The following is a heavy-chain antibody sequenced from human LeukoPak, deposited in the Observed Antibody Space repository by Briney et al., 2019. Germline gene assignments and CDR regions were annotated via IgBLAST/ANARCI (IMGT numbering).Heavy chain of an antibody. CDR3: ARGWVRGAKHFDY. CDR2: INPNSGGT. Sequence: ASVKVSCKASGYTFTGYYMHWVRQAPGQGLEWMGWINPNSGGTNYAQKFQGRVTMTRDTSISTAYMELSRLRSDDTAVYYCARGWVRGAKHFDYWGQGTLVTVSS. CDR1: GYTFTGYY. D-gene: IGHD3-10*01. V-gene: IGHV1-2*02. J-gene: IGHJ4*02.